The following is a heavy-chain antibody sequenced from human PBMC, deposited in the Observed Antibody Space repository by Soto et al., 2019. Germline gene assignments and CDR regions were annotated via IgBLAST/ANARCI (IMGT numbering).Heavy chain of an antibody. CDR2: IYWNDDK. J-gene: IGHJ6*02. Sequence: QITLKESGPTLVKPTQTLTLTCTFSGFSLSTSGVGVGWIRQPPGKALEWLALIYWNDDKRYSPSLKSRLTIPKDPSKNQVVLTMTNMDPVDTATYYCAHRYYDFWSGYYGMDVWGQGTTVTVSS. D-gene: IGHD3-3*01. CDR3: AHRYYDFWSGYYGMDV. V-gene: IGHV2-5*01. CDR1: GFSLSTSGVG.